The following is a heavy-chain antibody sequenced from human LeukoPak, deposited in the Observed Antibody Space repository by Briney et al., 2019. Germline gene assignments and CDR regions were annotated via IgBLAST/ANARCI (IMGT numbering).Heavy chain of an antibody. CDR1: GFIFGGYT. D-gene: IGHD4-17*01. V-gene: IGHV3-48*01. J-gene: IGHJ4*02. CDR3: AKALWGTVTNPFDY. Sequence: GGSLRLSCAGSGFIFGGYTMNWVRQAPGKGLEWLSYISASGGNIFYADSVKGRFTISRDNAKNSVYLQMNSLRAEDTALYYCAKALWGTVTNPFDYWGQGTLVTVSS. CDR2: ISASGGNI.